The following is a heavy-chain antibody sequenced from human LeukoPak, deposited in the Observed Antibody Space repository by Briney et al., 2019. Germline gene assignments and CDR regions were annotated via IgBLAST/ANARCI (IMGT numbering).Heavy chain of an antibody. J-gene: IGHJ3*02. CDR3: AKPISPRDANVFDI. Sequence: GGSLRLSCAASGFRFSTYAMTWVRQAPGKGLEWVSSITGSGDTRYYADSVKGRFTISRDNSKNMLYLQMDTLRAEDTAMYYCAKPISPRDANVFDIWGQGTMVAVSS. V-gene: IGHV3-23*01. CDR1: GFRFSTYA. D-gene: IGHD3-9*01. CDR2: ITGSGDTR.